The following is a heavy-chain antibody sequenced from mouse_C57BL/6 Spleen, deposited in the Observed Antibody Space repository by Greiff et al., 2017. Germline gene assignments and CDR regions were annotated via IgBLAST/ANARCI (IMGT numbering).Heavy chain of an antibody. CDR3: TRSRYYYGSSRFAY. V-gene: IGHV1-15*01. CDR2: IDPETGCT. CDR1: GYTFTDYE. D-gene: IGHD1-1*01. Sequence: VQLQQSGAELVRPGASVTLSCKASGYTFTDYEMHWVKQTPVHGLEWIGAIDPETGCTAYNQKFKGKAILTADKSSSTAYMELRSLTSEDSAVYYCTRSRYYYGSSRFAYWGQGTLVTVSA. J-gene: IGHJ3*01.